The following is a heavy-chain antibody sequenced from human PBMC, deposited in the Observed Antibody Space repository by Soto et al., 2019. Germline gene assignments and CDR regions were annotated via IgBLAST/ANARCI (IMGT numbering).Heavy chain of an antibody. V-gene: IGHV1-69*06. CDR1: GGTFNNYV. CDR2: ILPIFATA. J-gene: IGHJ4*02. CDR3: AGRCDSTTCLGHFDY. D-gene: IGHD2-2*01. Sequence: QVQLVQSGAEVKKPGSSVKVSCKASGGTFNNYVVNWVRQAPGQGLEWMGGILPIFATANYAQKFQGRVTITADKSTSTAYMELTSLRSEDTGVDYCAGRCDSTTCLGHFDYWGQGTLVTVAS.